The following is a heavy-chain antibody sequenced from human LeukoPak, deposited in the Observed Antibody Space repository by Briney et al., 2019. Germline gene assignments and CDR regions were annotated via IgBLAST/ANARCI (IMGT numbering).Heavy chain of an antibody. CDR2: ISSSSIYI. V-gene: IGHV3-21*01. J-gene: IGHJ6*03. Sequence: GGSLRLSCAASGFTFSRSTMNWVRQAPGKGLEWVSSISSSSIYIYYADSVKGRFTISRDNAKNSLYLEMNSLRAEDTAVYYCARDVGYCSSTSCTSYMDVWGKGTTVTISS. D-gene: IGHD2-2*01. CDR3: ARDVGYCSSTSCTSYMDV. CDR1: GFTFSRST.